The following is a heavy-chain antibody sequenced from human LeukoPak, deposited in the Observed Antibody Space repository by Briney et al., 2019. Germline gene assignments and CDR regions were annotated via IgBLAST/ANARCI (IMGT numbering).Heavy chain of an antibody. CDR3: ASEVADIVATRASYYYYYMDV. J-gene: IGHJ6*03. CDR1: GVTVSSNY. Sequence: GGSLRLSCAASGVTVSSNYMSWGRQAPGKGLEWGSVIYSGGSTYYADSVKGRFTISRDNSKNTLYLQMNSLRAEDTAVYYCASEVADIVATRASYYYYYMDVWGKGTTVTVSS. V-gene: IGHV3-53*01. CDR2: IYSGGST. D-gene: IGHD5-12*01.